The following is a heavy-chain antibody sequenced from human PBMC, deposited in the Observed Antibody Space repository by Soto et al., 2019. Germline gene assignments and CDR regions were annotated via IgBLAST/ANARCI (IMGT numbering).Heavy chain of an antibody. J-gene: IGHJ3*02. CDR1: GGSISSYY. CDR2: IYYSGGT. V-gene: IGHV4-59*01. Sequence: PSETLSLTCTVSGGSISSYYWSWIRQPPGKGLEWIGYIYYSGGTNYAQKFQGWVTMTRDTSISTAYMELSRLRSDDTAVYYCARASIAYCSGGSCYKADAFDIWGQGTMVTVSS. CDR3: ARASIAYCSGGSCYKADAFDI. D-gene: IGHD2-15*01.